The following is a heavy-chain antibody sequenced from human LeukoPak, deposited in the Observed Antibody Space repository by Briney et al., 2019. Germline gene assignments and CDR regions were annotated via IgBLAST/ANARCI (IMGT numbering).Heavy chain of an antibody. CDR1: AYTFTVYY. J-gene: IGHJ4*02. Sequence: ASVKVSCKASAYTFTVYYMHWVRQAPGQGLEWMGWINPNSGGTNYAQKFQGRVTMTRDTSISTAYMELSRLRSDDTAVYYCARGVGVGSSWDPQFDYCGQGTLVTVSS. V-gene: IGHV1-2*02. D-gene: IGHD6-13*01. CDR3: ARGVGVGSSWDPQFDY. CDR2: INPNSGGT.